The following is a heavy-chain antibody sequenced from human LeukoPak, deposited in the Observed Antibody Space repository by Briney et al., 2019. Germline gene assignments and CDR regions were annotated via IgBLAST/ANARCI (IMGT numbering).Heavy chain of an antibody. D-gene: IGHD3-22*01. CDR1: GYTFTSYG. V-gene: IGHV1-18*01. CDR3: ARDWGFGLGLQTYYYDSSGYLSFDY. CDR2: ISAYNGNT. Sequence: ASVKVSCKASGYTFTSYGISWVRQAPGQGLEWMGWISAYNGNTNYAQKLQGRVTMTTDTSTSTAYMELRSLRSDDTAVYYCARDWGFGLGLQTYYYDSSGYLSFDYWGQGTLVTVSS. J-gene: IGHJ4*02.